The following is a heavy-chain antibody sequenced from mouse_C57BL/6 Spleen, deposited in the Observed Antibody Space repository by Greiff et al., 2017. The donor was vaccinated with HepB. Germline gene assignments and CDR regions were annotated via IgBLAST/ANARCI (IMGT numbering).Heavy chain of an antibody. CDR2: INPGSGGT. Sequence: VQLVESGAELVRPGTSVKVSCKASGYAFTNYLIEWVKQRPGQGLEWIGVINPGSGGTNYNEKFKGKATLTADKSSSTAYMQLSSLTSEDSAVYFCAREGSGYGFAYWGQGTLVTVSA. CDR1: GYAFTNYL. CDR3: AREGSGYGFAY. J-gene: IGHJ3*01. V-gene: IGHV1-54*01. D-gene: IGHD3-2*02.